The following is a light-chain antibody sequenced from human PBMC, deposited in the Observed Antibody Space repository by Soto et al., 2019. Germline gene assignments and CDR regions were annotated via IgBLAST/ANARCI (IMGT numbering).Light chain of an antibody. CDR1: SSNIGGNS. CDR3: VSWDSRLSAYV. CDR2: DDN. J-gene: IGLJ1*01. V-gene: IGLV1-51*01. Sequence: QSVLTQPPSVSAATGQKVTISCSGSSSNIGGNSVSWHQQLPGTAPKLLIYDDNKRPSGIPDRFSGSKSGTSATLGITGFQTGDEADYYCVSWDSRLSAYVFGIGTKVTV.